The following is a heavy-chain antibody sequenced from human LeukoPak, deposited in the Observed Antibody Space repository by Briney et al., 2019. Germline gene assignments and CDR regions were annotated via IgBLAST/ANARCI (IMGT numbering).Heavy chain of an antibody. Sequence: SETLSLTCTVSGGSISSYYWSWIRQPPGKGLEWIGYIYYSGSTNYNPSLKSRVTISVDTSKNQFSLKLSSVTAADTAVYYCARDPVREGWFDPWGQGTLVTVSS. V-gene: IGHV4-59*01. CDR3: ARDPVREGWFDP. CDR2: IYYSGST. CDR1: GGSISSYY. D-gene: IGHD4-17*01. J-gene: IGHJ5*02.